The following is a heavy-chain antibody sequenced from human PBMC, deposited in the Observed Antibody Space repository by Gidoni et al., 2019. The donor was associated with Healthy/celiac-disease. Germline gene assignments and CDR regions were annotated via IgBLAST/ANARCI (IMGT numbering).Heavy chain of an antibody. Sequence: EVQLVESGGGLVKPGGSLRLSCAASGFTFSSHSMNWFRQAPGKGLEWVSSISSSSSYIYYADSVKGRFTNSRDNAKNSLYLQMNSLRAEDTAVYYCARGGNYDFWSGYPRVDYWGQGTLVTVSS. CDR1: GFTFSSHS. J-gene: IGHJ4*02. D-gene: IGHD3-3*01. CDR2: ISSSSSYI. V-gene: IGHV3-21*01. CDR3: ARGGNYDFWSGYPRVDY.